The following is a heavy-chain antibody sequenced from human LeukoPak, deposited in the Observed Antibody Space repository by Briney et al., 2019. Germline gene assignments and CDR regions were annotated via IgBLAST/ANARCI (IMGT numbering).Heavy chain of an antibody. V-gene: IGHV1-69*13. CDR1: GGTFSSYA. D-gene: IGHD3-22*01. CDR2: IIPIFGTA. CDR3: AREPYYDSSGYWYYFDY. Sequence: GASVKVSCKASGGTFSSYAISWVRQAPGQGLEWMGGIIPIFGTANYAQKFQGRVTITADESTSTAYMELSSLRSEDTAVYYCAREPYYDSSGYWYYFDYWGQGTLVTVSS. J-gene: IGHJ4*02.